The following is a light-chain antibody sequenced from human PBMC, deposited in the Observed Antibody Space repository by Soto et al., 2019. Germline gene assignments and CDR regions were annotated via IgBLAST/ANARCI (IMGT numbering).Light chain of an antibody. CDR1: RTINTY. CDR3: QQYYSDPRT. Sequence: DVRMTQSPSSLSASVGDTITITCRASRTINTYLNWFQQKPGEPPRLLIYGASTLHDGVPSRFSGSGSGADFTLTISGLQPEDVAVYYCQQYYSDPRTFGQGTKVEIK. J-gene: IGKJ1*01. V-gene: IGKV1-39*01. CDR2: GAS.